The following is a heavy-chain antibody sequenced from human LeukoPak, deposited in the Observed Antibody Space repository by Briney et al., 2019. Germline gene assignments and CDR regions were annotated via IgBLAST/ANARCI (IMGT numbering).Heavy chain of an antibody. CDR1: SYSISSGYY. J-gene: IGHJ4*02. Sequence: PSETLSLTCAVSSYSISSGYYWGWIRQPPGKGLEWIGSIYHSGSTYYNPSLKSRVTISVDTSKNQFSLKLSSVTAADTAVYDCARLNQPNSFDYWGQGTLVTVSS. V-gene: IGHV4-38-2*01. CDR2: IYHSGST. D-gene: IGHD1-14*01. CDR3: ARLNQPNSFDY.